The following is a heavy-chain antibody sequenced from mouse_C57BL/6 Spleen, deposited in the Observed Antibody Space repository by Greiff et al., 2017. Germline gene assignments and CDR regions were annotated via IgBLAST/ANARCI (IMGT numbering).Heavy chain of an antibody. J-gene: IGHJ4*01. CDR2: INPNNGGT. V-gene: IGHV1-26*01. CDR3: ASTTVVAEGYAMDY. CDR1: GYTFTDYY. Sequence: EVQLQQSGPELVKPGASVKISCKASGYTFTDYYMNWVKQSHGKSLEWIGDINPNNGGTSYNQKFKGKATLTVDKSSSTAYMELRSLTSEDSAVYYCASTTVVAEGYAMDYWGQGTSVTVSS. D-gene: IGHD1-1*01.